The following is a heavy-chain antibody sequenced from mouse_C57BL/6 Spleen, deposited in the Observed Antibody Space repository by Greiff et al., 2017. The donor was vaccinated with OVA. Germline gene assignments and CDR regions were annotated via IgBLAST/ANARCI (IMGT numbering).Heavy chain of an antibody. V-gene: IGHV10-1*01. CDR3: VRHGDPHWYCDV. J-gene: IGHJ1*03. CDR1: GFSFNTYA. Sequence: DVMLVESGGGLVQPKGSLKLSCAASGFSFNTYAMNWVRQAPGKGLEWVARIRSKSNNYATYYADSVKDRFTISRDDSESMLYLQMNNLKTEDTAMYYCVRHGDPHWYCDVWGTGTTVTVSS. D-gene: IGHD3-3*01. CDR2: IRSKSNNYAT.